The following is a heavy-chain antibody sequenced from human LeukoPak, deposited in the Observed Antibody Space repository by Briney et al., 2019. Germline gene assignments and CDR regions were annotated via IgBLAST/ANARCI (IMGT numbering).Heavy chain of an antibody. V-gene: IGHV3-30*02. Sequence: PGGSLRLSCAASGFTFSSYGMHWVRQAPGKGLEWVAFIRYDGSNKYYADSVKGRFTISRDNSKNTLYLQMNSLRAEDTAVYYCAKRRFWSGYYTGDYWGQGTLVTVSS. J-gene: IGHJ4*02. CDR2: IRYDGSNK. CDR3: AKRRFWSGYYTGDY. D-gene: IGHD3-3*01. CDR1: GFTFSSYG.